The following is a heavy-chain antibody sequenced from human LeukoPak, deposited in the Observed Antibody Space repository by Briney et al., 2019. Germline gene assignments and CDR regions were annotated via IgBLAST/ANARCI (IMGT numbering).Heavy chain of an antibody. Sequence: PGGSLRLSCAASGFTFSSYAMTWVRQAPGKGLEWVSGISAGGTRTYYADSVKGRFAISRDNSKNTLSLQMNSLRAEDTAVYYCAETSSAWYFDYWGQGTLVTVSS. D-gene: IGHD6-19*01. CDR2: ISAGGTRT. CDR3: AETSSAWYFDY. V-gene: IGHV3-23*01. J-gene: IGHJ4*02. CDR1: GFTFSSYA.